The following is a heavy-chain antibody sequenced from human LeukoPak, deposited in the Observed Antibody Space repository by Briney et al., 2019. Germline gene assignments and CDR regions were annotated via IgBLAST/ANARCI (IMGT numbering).Heavy chain of an antibody. J-gene: IGHJ4*02. CDR1: GGSFRAYY. Sequence: SETLSLTCAAYGGSFRAYYWSWIRQPPRQRREWSGEINHRGSTNYNPSLKIRVTISVDMSKTQFSLKLSSVTAADTAVYYCARARIAAAGAEYDYWGQGTLVTVSS. V-gene: IGHV4-34*01. CDR3: ARARIAAAGAEYDY. D-gene: IGHD6-13*01. CDR2: INHRGST.